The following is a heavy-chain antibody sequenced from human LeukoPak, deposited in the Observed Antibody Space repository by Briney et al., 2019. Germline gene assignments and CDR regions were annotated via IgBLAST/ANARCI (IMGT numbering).Heavy chain of an antibody. CDR2: ISGSGGST. V-gene: IGHV3-23*01. CDR3: VKGYCTNGVCYFDY. D-gene: IGHD2-8*01. J-gene: IGHJ4*02. Sequence: GGSLRLSCAASGFTFSSYAMSWVRQAPGKGLGWVSAISGSGGSTYFADSVKGRFTISRDNSKNTLYLQMNSLRAEDTAVYYCVKGYCTNGVCYFDYWGQGTLVTVSS. CDR1: GFTFSSYA.